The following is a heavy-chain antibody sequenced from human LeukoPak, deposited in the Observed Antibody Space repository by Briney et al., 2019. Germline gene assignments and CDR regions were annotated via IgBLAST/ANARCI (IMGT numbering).Heavy chain of an antibody. CDR2: INPGGST. CDR3: AREDCSGGDCTSFDY. J-gene: IGHJ4*02. Sequence: SETLSLTCAVYGVTFSGYYWSWLRQSPGKGLEWIGEINPGGSTNYNPSLESRVIISGDTSKNQFSLKMDCVRAGDTAVYYCAREDCSGGDCTSFDYWGQGTLVTVSS. V-gene: IGHV4-34*01. CDR1: GVTFSGYY. D-gene: IGHD2-15*01.